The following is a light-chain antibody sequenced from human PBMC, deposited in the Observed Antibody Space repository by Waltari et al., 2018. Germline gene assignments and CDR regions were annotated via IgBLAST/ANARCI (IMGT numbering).Light chain of an antibody. Sequence: DIQMTQSPSSLSASVGDRVIITCRASRAIRNDLAWYQQRPGEVPKRLIFAASNLQSGAPSRFSGWGSETEFTLTISSLQPEDFATYYCRQHNTYPLTFGGGTKVEFK. CDR1: RAIRND. CDR2: AAS. CDR3: RQHNTYPLT. J-gene: IGKJ4*01. V-gene: IGKV1-17*01.